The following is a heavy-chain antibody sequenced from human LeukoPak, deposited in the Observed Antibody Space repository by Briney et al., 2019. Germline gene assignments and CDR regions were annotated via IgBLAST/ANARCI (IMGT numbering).Heavy chain of an antibody. Sequence: GGSLRLSCAASGFXFSLYWMSWVRQAPGKGLEWVANIKQDGSEKYYVDSVKGRFTISRDNARNSLHLQMDSLRAEDTAVYYCARVGVGNEYGSGSYQDWGQGTLVTVSS. CDR1: GFXFSLYW. D-gene: IGHD3-10*01. J-gene: IGHJ4*02. CDR3: ARVGVGNEYGSGSYQD. V-gene: IGHV3-7*02. CDR2: IKQDGSEK.